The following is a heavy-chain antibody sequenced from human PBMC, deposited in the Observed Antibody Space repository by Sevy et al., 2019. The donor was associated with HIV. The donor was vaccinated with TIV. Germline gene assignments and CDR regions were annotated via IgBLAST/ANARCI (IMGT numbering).Heavy chain of an antibody. CDR1: GYTFTGYY. Sequence: ASVKVSCKASGYTFTGYYMHWVRLAPGQGLEWMGWINPNSGGTNYAQKFQGRVTMTRDTSISTAYMELSRLRSDDTAVYYCARGGDFWSGYQNFDYWGQGTLVTVSS. V-gene: IGHV1-2*02. CDR3: ARGGDFWSGYQNFDY. J-gene: IGHJ4*02. D-gene: IGHD3-3*01. CDR2: INPNSGGT.